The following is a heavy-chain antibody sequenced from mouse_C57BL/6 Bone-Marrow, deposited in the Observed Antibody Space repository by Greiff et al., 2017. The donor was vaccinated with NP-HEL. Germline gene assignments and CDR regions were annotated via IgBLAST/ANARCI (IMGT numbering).Heavy chain of an antibody. CDR1: GYTFTSYW. CDR3: ARYPPLYDGYYGYAMDY. J-gene: IGHJ4*01. Sequence: VKLMESGAELAKPGASVKLSCKASGYTFTSYWMHWVKQRPGQGLEWIGYINPSSGYTKYNQKFKDKATLTADKSSSTAYMQLSSLTYEDSAVYYCARYPPLYDGYYGYAMDYWGQGTSVTVSS. V-gene: IGHV1-7*01. CDR2: INPSSGYT. D-gene: IGHD2-3*01.